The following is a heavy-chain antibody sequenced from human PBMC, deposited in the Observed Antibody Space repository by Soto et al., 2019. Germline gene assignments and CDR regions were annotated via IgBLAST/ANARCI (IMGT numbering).Heavy chain of an antibody. CDR2: IIPIFSTA. CDR1: GGTFSSYA. J-gene: IGHJ4*02. CDR3: ARVTGEREYYFDY. V-gene: IGHV1-69*06. D-gene: IGHD7-27*01. Sequence: QVQLVQSGAEVKKPGSSVKVSCKASGGTFSSYAISWVRQAPGQGLEWLGGIIPIFSTANYAQKFQGRVTITADKSTSTAYMELSSLRSEDTAVYYRARVTGEREYYFDYWGQGTLVTVSS.